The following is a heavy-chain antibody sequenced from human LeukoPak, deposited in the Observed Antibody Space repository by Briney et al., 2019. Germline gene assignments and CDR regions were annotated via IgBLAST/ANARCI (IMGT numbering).Heavy chain of an antibody. CDR3: ARQPRKTKNYYYYGMDV. CDR1: GGSISSYY. Sequence: RSSETLSLTCTVSGGSISSYYWSWIRQPAGKGLEWIGRIYTSGSTNYNPSLKSRVTMSVDTSKNQFSLKLSSVTAADTAVYYCARQPRKTKNYYYYGMDVWGQGTTVTVSS. CDR2: IYTSGST. V-gene: IGHV4-4*07. J-gene: IGHJ6*02. D-gene: IGHD1-14*01.